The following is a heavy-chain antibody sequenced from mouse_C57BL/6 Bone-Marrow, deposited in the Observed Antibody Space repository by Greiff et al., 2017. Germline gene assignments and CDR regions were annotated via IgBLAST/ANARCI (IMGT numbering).Heavy chain of an antibody. CDR1: GFTFSSYA. Sequence: EVQWVESGEGLVKPGGSLKLSCAASGFTFSSYAMSWVRQTPEKRLEWVAYISSGGDYIYYADTVKGRFTISRDNARNTLYLQMSSLKSEDTAMYYCTRLLYPAWFAYWGQGTLVTVSA. J-gene: IGHJ3*01. V-gene: IGHV5-9-1*02. CDR2: ISSGGDYI. CDR3: TRLLYPAWFAY.